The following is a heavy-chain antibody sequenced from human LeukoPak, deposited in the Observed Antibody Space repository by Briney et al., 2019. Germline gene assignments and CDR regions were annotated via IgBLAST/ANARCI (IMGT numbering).Heavy chain of an antibody. V-gene: IGHV3-15*01. CDR1: GFTFSNAW. CDR3: TTDVVATILDYYYYYMDV. J-gene: IGHJ6*03. Sequence: GGSLRLSCAASGFTFSNAWMSWVRQAPGKGLEWVGRIKSKTDGGTTDYAAPVKGRFTISRDDSKNTLYLQMHSLKTEDTAVYYCTTDVVATILDYYYYYMDVWGKGTTVTVSS. D-gene: IGHD5-12*01. CDR2: IKSKTDGGTT.